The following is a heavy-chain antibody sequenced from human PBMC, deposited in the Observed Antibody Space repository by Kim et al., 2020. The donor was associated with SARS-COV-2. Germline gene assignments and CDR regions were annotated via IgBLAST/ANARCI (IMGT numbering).Heavy chain of an antibody. CDR1: GYSFTSYW. CDR3: ARQGYDILTGYDPDAFDI. D-gene: IGHD3-9*01. Sequence: GESLKISCKGSGYSFTSYWIGWVRQMPGKGLEWMGIIYPGDSDTRYSPSFQGQVTISADKSISTAYLQWSSLKASDTAMYYCARQGYDILTGYDPDAFDIWGQGTMVTVSS. V-gene: IGHV5-51*01. CDR2: IYPGDSDT. J-gene: IGHJ3*02.